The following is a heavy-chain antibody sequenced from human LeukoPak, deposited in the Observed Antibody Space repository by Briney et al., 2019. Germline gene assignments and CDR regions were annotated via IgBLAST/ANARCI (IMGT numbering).Heavy chain of an antibody. CDR3: ARVMVRGVIDY. V-gene: IGHV4-59*01. CDR1: GGSISSYY. J-gene: IGHJ4*02. D-gene: IGHD3-10*01. CDR2: IYYSGST. Sequence: SETLSLTCTVSGGSISSYYWSWIRQPPGKGLEWIGYIYYSGSTNYNPSLKSRVTISVDTSKNQFSLKLSPVTAADTAVYYCARVMVRGVIDYWGQGTLVTVSS.